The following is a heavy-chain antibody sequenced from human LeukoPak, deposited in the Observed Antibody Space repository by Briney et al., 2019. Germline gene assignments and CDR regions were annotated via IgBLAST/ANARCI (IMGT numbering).Heavy chain of an antibody. CDR3: AKDSNFYYGSGSYLGY. CDR2: ISSSSSYI. J-gene: IGHJ4*02. V-gene: IGHV3-21*04. CDR1: GFTFSSYS. Sequence: GGSLRLSCAASGFTFSSYSMNWVRQAPGKGLEWVSSISSSSSYIYYADSVKGRFTISRDNSKNTLYLQMNSLRAEDTAVYYCAKDSNFYYGSGSYLGYWGQGTLVTVSS. D-gene: IGHD3-10*01.